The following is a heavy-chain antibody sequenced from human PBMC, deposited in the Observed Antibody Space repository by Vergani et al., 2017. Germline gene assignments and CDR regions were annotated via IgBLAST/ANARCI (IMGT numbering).Heavy chain of an antibody. CDR1: GASINNDFYY. D-gene: IGHD4-23*01. V-gene: IGHV4-61*02. CDR2: IYVSGIT. J-gene: IGHJ3*01. Sequence: QVQLQESGPGLVKPSQTLSLTCTVSGASINNDFYYWHWIRQPAGKGLEWIGRIYVSGITDYNSSLQSRVSMSVDTSKNQFSLTLTSVTAADTAVYYCARDNNQLRPRAFDLWCPGTMVPVSS. CDR3: ARDNNQLRPRAFDL.